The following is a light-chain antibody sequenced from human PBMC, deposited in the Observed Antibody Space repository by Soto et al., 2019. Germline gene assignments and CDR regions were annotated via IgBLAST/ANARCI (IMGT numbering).Light chain of an antibody. CDR1: SSDVGGFDH. Sequence: QSVLTQPASVSGSPGQSITISRTGASSDVGGFDHVSWYQQHPGKVPRLLIYDVSSRPSGVSDRFSGSKSGNTASLTISGLQAEDEADYYCNSFTTTSTYVFGTGSKVTVL. V-gene: IGLV2-14*03. CDR3: NSFTTTSTYV. CDR2: DVS. J-gene: IGLJ1*01.